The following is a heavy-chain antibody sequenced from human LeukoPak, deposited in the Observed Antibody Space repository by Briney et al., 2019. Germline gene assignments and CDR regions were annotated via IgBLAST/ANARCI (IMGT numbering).Heavy chain of an antibody. CDR1: GYTFTVYY. D-gene: IGHD4-17*01. CDR3: ARDNGDYWFDY. V-gene: IGHV1-2*02. J-gene: IGHJ4*02. CDR2: INPNSGGT. Sequence: GASVKVSCKASGYTFTVYYMHWVRQAPGQGLEWMGWINPNSGGTNYAQKFQGRVTMTRDTSISTAYMELTRLRSDDTAVYYCARDNGDYWFDYWGQGTLVTVSS.